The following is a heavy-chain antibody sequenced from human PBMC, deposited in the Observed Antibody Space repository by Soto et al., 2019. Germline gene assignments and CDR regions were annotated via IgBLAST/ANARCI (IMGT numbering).Heavy chain of an antibody. CDR3: AKDRDIADHLEGGFYYSGMDG. CDR1: GFTFGTYA. Sequence: GGSLRLSCAASGFTFGTYAMNWVRQAPGKGLEWVSTITDVGDPTYYADSVKGRFTISRDNSKNTLFLQMNSLRAEDTARYYCAKDRDIADHLEGGFYYSGMDGWGQGTTVTVSS. V-gene: IGHV3-23*01. CDR2: ITDVGDPT. J-gene: IGHJ6*02. D-gene: IGHD5-12*01.